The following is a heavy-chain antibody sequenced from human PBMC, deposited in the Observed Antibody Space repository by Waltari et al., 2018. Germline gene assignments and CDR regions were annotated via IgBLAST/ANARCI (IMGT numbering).Heavy chain of an antibody. CDR1: GFTFSSYS. CDR3: VKGSGGSRPYYFDS. V-gene: IGHV3-21*04. Sequence: EVQLVESGGGLVKPGGSLRLSCAASGFTFSSYSMNWVRQAPGKGLEWVSSISSSSSYIYYADSVKGRFTISRDNAKNSLYLQMKSLRVEDTAVYYCVKGSGGSRPYYFDSWGQGTLVTVSS. CDR2: ISSSSSYI. D-gene: IGHD1-26*01. J-gene: IGHJ4*02.